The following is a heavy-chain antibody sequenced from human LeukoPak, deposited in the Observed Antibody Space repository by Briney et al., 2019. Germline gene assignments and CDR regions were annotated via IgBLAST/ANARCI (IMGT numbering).Heavy chain of an antibody. J-gene: IGHJ4*02. V-gene: IGHV3-20*04. CDR3: AKLGSSTTQGY. Sequence: GGSLRLSCAASGFTFDDYGMSWVRQAPGKGLEWVSGINWNGGSTGYADSVKGRFTISRDNAKNTLYLQMNSLRAEDTAVYYCAKLGSSTTQGYWGQGTLVTVSS. CDR2: INWNGGST. D-gene: IGHD6-13*01. CDR1: GFTFDDYG.